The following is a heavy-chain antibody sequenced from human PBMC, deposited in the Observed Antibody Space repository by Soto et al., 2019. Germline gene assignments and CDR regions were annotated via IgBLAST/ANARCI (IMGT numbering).Heavy chain of an antibody. CDR2: IIPIFGTA. V-gene: IGHV1-69*06. Sequence: SVKVSCTAYEGTFSSYAISWVRQAPGQALEWMGGIIPIFGTANYAQKFQGRVTITADKSTSTAYMELSSMRSEDTAVYYCARYYGGDAFDIWGQGTMVTVS. J-gene: IGHJ3*02. D-gene: IGHD4-17*01. CDR1: EGTFSSYA. CDR3: ARYYGGDAFDI.